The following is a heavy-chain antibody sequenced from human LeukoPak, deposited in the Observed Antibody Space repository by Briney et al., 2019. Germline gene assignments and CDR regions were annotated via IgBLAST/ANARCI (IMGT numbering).Heavy chain of an antibody. D-gene: IGHD3-22*01. V-gene: IGHV1-46*01. CDR1: GYTFTSYY. Sequence: ASVKVSCKASGYTFTSYYMNWVRQAPGQGLEWMGVINPTGGSTSYAQKFQGRVTMTRDTSMSTVYMELSSLRSEDTAVYYCARGLEYYDSSGSHFDYWGQGTLVTVSS. J-gene: IGHJ4*02. CDR3: ARGLEYYDSSGSHFDY. CDR2: INPTGGST.